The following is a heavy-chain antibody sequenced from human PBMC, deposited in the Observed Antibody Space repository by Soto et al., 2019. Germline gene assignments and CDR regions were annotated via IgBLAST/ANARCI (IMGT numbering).Heavy chain of an antibody. CDR3: ARGGCTNGVCYTFHFDY. CDR2: IYYSGST. V-gene: IGHV4-31*03. CDR1: GGSISSGVYY. Sequence: SETLSLTCTVSGGSISSGVYYWSWIRHHPGNGLEWIGYIYYSGSTYYNPSLKSRVTISVDTSKNQFSLKLSSVTAADTAVYYCARGGCTNGVCYTFHFDYWGQGTLVTVSS. D-gene: IGHD2-8*01. J-gene: IGHJ4*02.